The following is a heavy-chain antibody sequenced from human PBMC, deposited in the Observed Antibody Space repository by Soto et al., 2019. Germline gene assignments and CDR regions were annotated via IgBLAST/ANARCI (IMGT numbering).Heavy chain of an antibody. CDR3: ARHSSGPHNWFDP. Sequence: ASVKVSCKASGYTFTGYYMHWVRQAPGQVLEWMGWINPNSGGTNYAQKFQGRVTMTRDTSISTAYMELSRLRSDDTAVYYCARHSSGPHNWFDPWGQGTLVTFSS. V-gene: IGHV1-2*02. J-gene: IGHJ5*02. CDR2: INPNSGGT. D-gene: IGHD6-19*01. CDR1: GYTFTGYY.